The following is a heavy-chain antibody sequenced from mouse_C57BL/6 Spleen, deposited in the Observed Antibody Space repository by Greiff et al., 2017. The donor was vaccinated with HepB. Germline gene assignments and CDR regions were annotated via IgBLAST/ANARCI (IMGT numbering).Heavy chain of an antibody. Sequence: EVKLVESGGGLVQPGGSLSLSCAASGFTFTDYYMSWVRQPPGKALEWLGFIRNKANGYTTEYSASVKGRFTISRDNSQSILYLQMNALRAEDSATYYCARSGDYFDVWGTGTTVTVSS. CDR2: IRNKANGYTT. CDR3: ARSGDYFDV. J-gene: IGHJ1*03. CDR1: GFTFTDYY. V-gene: IGHV7-3*01.